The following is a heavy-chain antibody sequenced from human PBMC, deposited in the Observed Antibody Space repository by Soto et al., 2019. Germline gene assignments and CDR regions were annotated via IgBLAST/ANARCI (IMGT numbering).Heavy chain of an antibody. CDR3: ARDGNSGEVPVDGY. Sequence: GSLRLSCAASGFTFSSYSMNWVRQAPGKGLEWVSSISSSSSYIYYADSVKGRFTISRDNAKNSLYLQMKSLRAEDTAVYYCARDGNSGEVPVDGYWGQGTLVTVSS. CDR2: ISSSSSYI. V-gene: IGHV3-21*01. CDR1: GFTFSSYS. J-gene: IGHJ4*02. D-gene: IGHD2-15*01.